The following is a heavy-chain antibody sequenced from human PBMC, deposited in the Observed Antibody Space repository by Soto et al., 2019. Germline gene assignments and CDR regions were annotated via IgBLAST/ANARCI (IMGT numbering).Heavy chain of an antibody. CDR2: ISSSSSYI. J-gene: IGHJ6*02. D-gene: IGHD2-15*01. CDR3: ARSGIVVVVADNYYYYGMDV. CDR1: GFTFISYS. Sequence: GGSLRLSCAASGFTFISYSMNWVRQAPGKGLEWVSSISSSSSYIYYADSVKGRFTISRDNAKNSLYLQMNSLRAEDTAVYYCARSGIVVVVADNYYYYGMDVWGQGTTVTVSS. V-gene: IGHV3-21*01.